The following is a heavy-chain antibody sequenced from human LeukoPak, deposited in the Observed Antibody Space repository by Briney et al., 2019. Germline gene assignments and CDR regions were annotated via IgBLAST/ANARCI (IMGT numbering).Heavy chain of an antibody. V-gene: IGHV3-23*01. CDR3: AKVGSKVTMIVVVQALTFDY. Sequence: PSETLSLTCAVYGGSFSGYYWSWVRQAPGKGLEWVSAISGGGGSTYYADSVKGRFTISRDNSKNTLYLQMNSLRAEDTAVYYCAKVGSKVTMIVVVQALTFDYWGQGTLVTVSS. CDR1: GGSFSGYY. CDR2: ISGGGGST. D-gene: IGHD3-22*01. J-gene: IGHJ4*02.